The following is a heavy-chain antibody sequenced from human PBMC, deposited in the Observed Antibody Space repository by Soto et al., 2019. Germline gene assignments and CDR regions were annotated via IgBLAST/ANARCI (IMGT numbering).Heavy chain of an antibody. J-gene: IGHJ1*01. CDR2: IKSKTDGGTT. Sequence: EVQLVESGGGLVKPGGSLRLSCAASGFTFSNAWMNWVRQAPGKGLEWVGRIKSKTDGGTTDYAAPVKGRFTISRDDSKNTLYLQMNSLKTEDTAVYYCTTEPTLSPVGYFQHWGQGTLVTVSS. V-gene: IGHV3-15*07. CDR1: GFTFSNAW. D-gene: IGHD2-2*01. CDR3: TTEPTLSPVGYFQH.